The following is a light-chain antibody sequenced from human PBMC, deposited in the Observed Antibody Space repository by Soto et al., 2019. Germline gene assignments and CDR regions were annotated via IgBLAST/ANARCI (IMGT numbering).Light chain of an antibody. Sequence: GDRVTITCRASQSISSWLAWYQQKPGKAPKLLIYDASSLESGVPSRFIGSGSGTEFTLTISSLQPDDFATYYCQQYNSYSRTFGPGTKVDIK. CDR1: QSISSW. J-gene: IGKJ3*01. CDR2: DAS. CDR3: QQYNSYSRT. V-gene: IGKV1-5*01.